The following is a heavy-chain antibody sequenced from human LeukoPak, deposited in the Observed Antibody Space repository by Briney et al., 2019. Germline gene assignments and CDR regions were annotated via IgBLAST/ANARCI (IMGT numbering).Heavy chain of an antibody. V-gene: IGHV1-46*01. D-gene: IGHD3-9*01. J-gene: IGHJ4*02. CDR3: ASRSPGYPDY. CDR1: GYTFTSNY. CDR2: VSPSGGST. Sequence: ASVKVSCKAFGYTFTSNYMHWVRQAPGQGPEWMGVVSPSGGSTTYAQKFQGRVTMTRDMSTSTVYMELSSLRSEHTAVYYCASRSPGYPDYWGQGTLVTVSS.